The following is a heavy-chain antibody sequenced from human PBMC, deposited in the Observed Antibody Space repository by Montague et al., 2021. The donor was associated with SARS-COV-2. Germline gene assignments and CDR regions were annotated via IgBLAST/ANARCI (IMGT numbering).Heavy chain of an antibody. Sequence: TLSLTCTVSGGSISSGSYYWSWIRQPAGKGLEWIGRIYTSGTTDYSFSLKSRVSISVDTSKNQFSLKLSSVTAADTAVYYCARVRSGSWSHLDNWGQGSLVTVSS. J-gene: IGHJ4*02. CDR3: ARVRSGSWSHLDN. D-gene: IGHD3-3*01. V-gene: IGHV4-61*02. CDR2: IYTSGTT. CDR1: GGSISSGSYY.